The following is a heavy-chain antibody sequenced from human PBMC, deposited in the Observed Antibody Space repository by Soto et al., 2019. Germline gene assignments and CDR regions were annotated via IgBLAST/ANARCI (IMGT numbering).Heavy chain of an antibody. CDR1: GFTFSDSA. Sequence: EVQLVESGGGLVQPGGSLKLSRAASGFTFSDSAMHWVRQASGKGLEWVGRIRNKVNTYATAYAASVKGRFTISRDDSMNTTYLQMNSLKTEDTAVYYCTRRRDWTAMDPLDYWGQGTLVTVSS. CDR2: IRNKVNTYAT. V-gene: IGHV3-73*02. J-gene: IGHJ4*02. CDR3: TRRRDWTAMDPLDY. D-gene: IGHD5-18*01.